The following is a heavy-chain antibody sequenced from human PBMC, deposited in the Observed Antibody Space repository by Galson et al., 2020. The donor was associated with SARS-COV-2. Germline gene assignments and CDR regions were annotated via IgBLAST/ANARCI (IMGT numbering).Heavy chain of an antibody. J-gene: IGHJ3*02. Sequence: GESLKISCAASRFSFRSYWMSSVRQAPGKGLEWVANIKQDGSETYYVDSVKGRFTISRDNARSSLYLQIESLRAKDTAVYYCARDTRAGTYFEPLDIWGLGTMVTVSS. CDR2: IKQDGSET. D-gene: IGHD1-26*01. CDR1: RFSFRSYW. V-gene: IGHV3-7*04. CDR3: ARDTRAGTYFEPLDI.